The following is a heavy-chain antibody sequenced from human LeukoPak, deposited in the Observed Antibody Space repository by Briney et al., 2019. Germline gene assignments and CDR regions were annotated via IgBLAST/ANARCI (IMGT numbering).Heavy chain of an antibody. J-gene: IGHJ4*02. V-gene: IGHV4-31*03. D-gene: IGHD1-14*01. CDR1: GGSISSGGYY. Sequence: SQTLSLTCTVSGGSISSGGYYWSWIRQHPGKGLEWIGYIYYSGSTYYNPSLKSRVTISVDTSKNQFSLKLSSVTAADTAVYYCARLTTGTLDYWGQGTLVTVSS. CDR2: IYYSGST. CDR3: ARLTTGTLDY.